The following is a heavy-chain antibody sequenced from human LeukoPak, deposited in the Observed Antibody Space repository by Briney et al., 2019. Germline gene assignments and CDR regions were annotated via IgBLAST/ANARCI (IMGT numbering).Heavy chain of an antibody. D-gene: IGHD6-13*01. CDR1: GFTFSSYS. V-gene: IGHV3-21*01. J-gene: IGHJ4*02. CDR2: ISSSGTYV. CDR3: ARDIATAGHLAFDY. Sequence: KAGGSLRLSCAASGFTFSSYSMNWVRQAPGKGLEWVSSISSSGTYVYYADSVKGRFTISRDNAKNSLSLQMNSLRADDAAVYYCARDIATAGHLAFDYWGQGILVTVSS.